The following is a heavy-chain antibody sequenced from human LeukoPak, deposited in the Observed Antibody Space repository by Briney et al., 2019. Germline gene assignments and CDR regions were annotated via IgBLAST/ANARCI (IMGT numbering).Heavy chain of an antibody. V-gene: IGHV3-7*03. J-gene: IGHJ4*02. CDR3: AKDTLRYFDWLFDY. D-gene: IGHD3-9*01. CDR2: IKPDGSEK. Sequence: GGSLRLSCAASGFTFSTYWMGWVRQAPGKGLEWVAKIKPDGSEKDHVDSVKGRFTISRDNAKNSLYLQMNSLRAEDTALYYCAKDTLRYFDWLFDYWGQGTLVTVSS. CDR1: GFTFSTYW.